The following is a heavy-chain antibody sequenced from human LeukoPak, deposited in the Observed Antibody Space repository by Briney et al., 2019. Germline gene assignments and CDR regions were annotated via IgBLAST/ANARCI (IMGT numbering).Heavy chain of an antibody. CDR1: GFTFSSYD. J-gene: IGHJ4*02. D-gene: IGHD3-10*01. CDR2: ISGSGGST. Sequence: PGGSLRLSCAASGFTFSSYDMSWVRQAPGKGLEWVSAISGSGGSTYYADSVKGRFTISRDNSKNTLYLQMNSLRAEDTAVYYCAKLEVISMVRGANDYWGQGTLVTVSS. CDR3: AKLEVISMVRGANDY. V-gene: IGHV3-23*01.